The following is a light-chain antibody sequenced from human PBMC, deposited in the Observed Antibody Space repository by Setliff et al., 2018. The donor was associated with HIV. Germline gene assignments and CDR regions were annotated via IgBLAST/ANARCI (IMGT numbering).Light chain of an antibody. CDR2: EVS. J-gene: IGLJ1*01. CDR3: SSYRGGSTLFV. V-gene: IGLV2-14*01. Sequence: QSVLAQPASVSGSPGQSITISCTGTRSDVGAYNYVSWYQQHPGKAPKLMIYEVSNRPSGVSNRLSGSKSGNTASLTISGLQAEDEADYFCSSYRGGSTLFVLGPGTKVTVL. CDR1: RSDVGAYNY.